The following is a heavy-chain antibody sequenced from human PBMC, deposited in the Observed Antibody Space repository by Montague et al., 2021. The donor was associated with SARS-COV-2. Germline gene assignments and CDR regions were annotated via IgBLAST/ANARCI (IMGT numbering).Heavy chain of an antibody. CDR1: GGSISSGDYY. CDR2: TYNNDRT. J-gene: IGHJ4*02. Sequence: SDTLSLTCTVSGGSISSGDYYWNWIRQPPGKGLEWIAYTYNNDRTNYNPSLESRVSVSVDTSKNQFSLRLSSVTAADTAVYYCARIGGWSGAFWGQGTLVTVSS. D-gene: IGHD3/OR15-3a*01. CDR3: ARIGGWSGAF. V-gene: IGHV4-30-4*01.